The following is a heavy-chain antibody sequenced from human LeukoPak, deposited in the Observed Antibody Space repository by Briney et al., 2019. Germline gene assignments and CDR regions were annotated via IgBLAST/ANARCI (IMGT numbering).Heavy chain of an antibody. V-gene: IGHV4-34*01. J-gene: IGHJ5*02. Sequence: PSETLSLTCAVYGGSFSGYYWSWIRQPPGKGLEWIGEINHSGSTNYNPSLKSRVTISVHTSKNQFSLKLSSVTAADTAVYYCARGRARGNWFDPWGQGTLVTVSS. CDR1: GGSFSGYY. D-gene: IGHD3-10*01. CDR3: ARGRARGNWFDP. CDR2: INHSGST.